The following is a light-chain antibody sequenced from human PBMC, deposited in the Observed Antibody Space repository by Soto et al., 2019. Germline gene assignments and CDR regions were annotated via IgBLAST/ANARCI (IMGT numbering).Light chain of an antibody. CDR1: SSDIGNYNY. CDR3: SSYTSTSSYV. CDR2: EVS. J-gene: IGLJ1*01. V-gene: IGLV2-14*01. Sequence: QCALAQPESVSCSPGYSITISCTGTSSDIGNYNYVSWYQQHPGKAPKLMISEVSNRPSGVSNRFSGSKSGNTASLTISGLQAEDEADYYCSSYTSTSSYVFGAGTKVTVL.